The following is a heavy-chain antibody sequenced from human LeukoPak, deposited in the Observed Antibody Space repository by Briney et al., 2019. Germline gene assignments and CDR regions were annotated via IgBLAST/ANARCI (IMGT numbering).Heavy chain of an antibody. D-gene: IGHD3-9*01. CDR1: GFTFSNYA. CDR2: ITGSGTST. V-gene: IGHV3-23*01. J-gene: IGHJ4*02. CDR3: VIWGDYDVLTGYYVPDY. Sequence: GGSPRLSCAASGFTFSNYAMSWVRQAPGKGLEWVSAITGSGTSTYYADSLKGRFTISRDNSKNTVFLQMNSLRHEDTAIYYCVIWGDYDVLTGYYVPDYWGQGTLVTVSS.